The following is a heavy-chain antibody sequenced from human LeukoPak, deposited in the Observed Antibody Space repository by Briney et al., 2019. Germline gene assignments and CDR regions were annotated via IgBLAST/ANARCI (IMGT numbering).Heavy chain of an antibody. V-gene: IGHV3-11*01. CDR3: ARGVEPLAANTLAY. Sequence: GGSLRLSCAASGFTFNDYYMSWIRQAPGKGLEWVSYIGSSGSPIYYADSVKGRFAISRDNSKNTLYLEMNSLSPDDTAVYYCARGVEPLAANTLAYWGQGTLVTVSS. CDR2: IGSSGSPI. CDR1: GFTFNDYY. J-gene: IGHJ4*02. D-gene: IGHD1-14*01.